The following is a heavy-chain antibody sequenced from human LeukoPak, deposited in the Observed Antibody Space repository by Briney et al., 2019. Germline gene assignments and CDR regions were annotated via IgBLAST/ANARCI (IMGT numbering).Heavy chain of an antibody. V-gene: IGHV1-2*02. CDR3: ARDKLGLGELSLYDQ. J-gene: IGHJ5*02. CDR1: GYTLTGYY. Sequence: ASVKVSCKASGYTLTGYYMHWVRQAPGPGLGWMGWMNPNSGGTKYAQKFQGRVTMTRDTSISTAYMELSRLRSDDTAMYYCARDKLGLGELSLYDQWGQGTLVTVFS. CDR2: MNPNSGGT. D-gene: IGHD3-16*02.